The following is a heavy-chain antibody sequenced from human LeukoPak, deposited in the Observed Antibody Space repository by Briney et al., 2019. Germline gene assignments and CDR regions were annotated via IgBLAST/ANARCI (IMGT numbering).Heavy chain of an antibody. V-gene: IGHV4-4*02. D-gene: IGHD6-13*01. CDR1: GGSISSNNW. CDR3: ARALGYSSSWNFDY. Sequence: SETLSLTCAVSGGSISSNNWWSWVRQPPGKGLEWIGEIYLSGSTNYNPSLKSRVTISVDKSKNHFSLKLSSVTAADTAVYYCARALGYSSSWNFDYWGQGTLVTVSS. J-gene: IGHJ4*02. CDR2: IYLSGST.